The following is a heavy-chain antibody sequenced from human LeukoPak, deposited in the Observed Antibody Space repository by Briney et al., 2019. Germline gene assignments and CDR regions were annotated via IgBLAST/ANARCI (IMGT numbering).Heavy chain of an antibody. V-gene: IGHV3-23*01. J-gene: IGHJ6*02. CDR1: GFTFSSYA. D-gene: IGHD2-15*01. CDR3: AKDLYCSGGSCYVGSKGYYGMDV. CDR2: ISGSGGST. Sequence: PGGSLRLSCAASGFTFSSYAMSWVRQAPGKGLEWVSAISGSGGSTYYADSVKGRFTISRDNPKNTLYLQMNSLRAEDTAVYYCAKDLYCSGGSCYVGSKGYYGMDVWGQGTTVTVSS.